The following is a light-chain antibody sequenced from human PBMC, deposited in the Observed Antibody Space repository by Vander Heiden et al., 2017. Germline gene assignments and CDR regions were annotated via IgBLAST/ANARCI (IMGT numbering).Light chain of an antibody. CDR3: STWDTSLSAVV. CDR1: RSRLSNNN. Sequence: QSALSQQTYVSATPQQTVTISYSRRRSRLSNNNVSWYQQFQGTTPKLLISDNNKRPSGTPDRFSGSRSSTSATLAMTGLQTGDEADYYCSTWDTSLSAVVFGGGTKVNVL. CDR2: DNN. V-gene: IGLV1-51*01. J-gene: IGLJ3*02.